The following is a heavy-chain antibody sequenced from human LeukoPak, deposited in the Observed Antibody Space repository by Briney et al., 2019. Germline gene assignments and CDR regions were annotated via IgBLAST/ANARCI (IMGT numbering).Heavy chain of an antibody. J-gene: IGHJ4*02. CDR3: ARDQGENYDSSGYYPY. Sequence: GGSLRLSCAASGFTFSNYYMSWIRQAPGKGLEWVSYISGSSGSTNYADSVMGRFTISRDNGKNSLYLKMNSLRAEDTAVYYCARDQGENYDSSGYYPYWGQGTLVTVSS. D-gene: IGHD3-22*01. CDR2: ISGSSGST. CDR1: GFTFSNYY. V-gene: IGHV3-11*06.